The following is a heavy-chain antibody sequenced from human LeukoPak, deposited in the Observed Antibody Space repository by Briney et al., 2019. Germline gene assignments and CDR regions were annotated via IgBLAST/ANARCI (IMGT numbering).Heavy chain of an antibody. CDR2: IYYSGST. V-gene: IGHV4-59*01. CDR3: ARVLVTMVRGVGAWFDP. D-gene: IGHD3-10*01. CDR1: GGSLSSYY. J-gene: IGHJ5*02. Sequence: SETLSLTCTVSGGSLSSYYWSWLRQPPGKGLEWIGYIYYSGSTNYNPSLKSRVTISVDTSKNQFSLKLSSVTAADTAVYYCARVLVTMVRGVGAWFDPWGQGTLVTVSS.